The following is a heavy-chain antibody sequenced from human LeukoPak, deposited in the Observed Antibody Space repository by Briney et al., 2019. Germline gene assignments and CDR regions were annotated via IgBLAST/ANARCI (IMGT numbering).Heavy chain of an antibody. Sequence: GGSLRLSCAASGFTFSNAWMSWVRQAPGKGLEWVGRIKSKTDGGTTDYAAPVKGRFTISRDDSKNTLYLQMNSLKTEDTAAYYCTTDLGDSSGYYYYYFDYWGQGTLVTVSS. CDR2: IKSKTDGGTT. CDR1: GFTFSNAW. D-gene: IGHD3-22*01. J-gene: IGHJ4*02. CDR3: TTDLGDSSGYYYYYFDY. V-gene: IGHV3-15*01.